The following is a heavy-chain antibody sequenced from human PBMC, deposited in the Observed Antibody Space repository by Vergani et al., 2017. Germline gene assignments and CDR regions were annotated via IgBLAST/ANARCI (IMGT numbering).Heavy chain of an antibody. CDR3: AKANPRNSGYDYLYYYHAMDV. CDR1: GYTFTSYY. Sequence: QVQLVQSGAEVKKPGASVKVSCKASGYTFTSYYMHWVRQAPGQGLEWMGIINPSGGSTYYAGSVKGRFTISRDSSKNTLYLQMNSLSAGDTAVYYCAKANPRNSGYDYLYYYHAMDVWGQGTTVTVSS. D-gene: IGHD5-12*01. J-gene: IGHJ6*02. V-gene: IGHV1-46*04. CDR2: INPSGGST.